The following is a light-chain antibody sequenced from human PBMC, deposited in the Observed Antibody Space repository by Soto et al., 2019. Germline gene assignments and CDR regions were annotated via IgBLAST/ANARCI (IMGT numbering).Light chain of an antibody. J-gene: IGLJ2*01. Sequence: QSALTQPPSASGSPGQSVTISCTGTSSDVGGYNYVSWYQLHPGKAPKLMIYEVSKRPSGVPDRFSGSKSGNTASLTVYGLQADDEAEYYCSSYAGNNNVVFGGGTELTVL. CDR1: SSDVGGYNY. CDR2: EVS. V-gene: IGLV2-8*01. CDR3: SSYAGNNNVV.